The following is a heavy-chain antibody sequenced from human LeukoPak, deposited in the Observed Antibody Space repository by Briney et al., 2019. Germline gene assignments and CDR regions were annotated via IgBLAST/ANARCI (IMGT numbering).Heavy chain of an antibody. CDR1: GFTFSPDW. V-gene: IGHV3-74*01. CDR2: INNDGSYI. D-gene: IGHD5-24*01. Sequence: GGSLRLSCAASGFTFSPDWMHWVRQAPGKGLEWVSRINNDGSYINYAESVKGRFTLSRDNTKNTLTLQMNSLRAEDTAVYFCVRDGSAYNFDYWGQGVLVTVSS. CDR3: VRDGSAYNFDY. J-gene: IGHJ4*02.